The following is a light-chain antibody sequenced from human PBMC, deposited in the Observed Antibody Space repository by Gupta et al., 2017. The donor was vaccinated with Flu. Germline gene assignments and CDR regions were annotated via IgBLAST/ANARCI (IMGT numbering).Light chain of an antibody. Sequence: KVMTQSPVTLSVSPGERATLSCRASQSINSNLAWYQQKSGQAPRLLIYGASTRATGIPARFSGSGSGTEFTLTISSLQSEDFAVYYCQQYNNWPRTFGQGTKVEIE. CDR3: QQYNNWPRT. CDR1: QSINSN. V-gene: IGKV3-15*01. CDR2: GAS. J-gene: IGKJ1*01.